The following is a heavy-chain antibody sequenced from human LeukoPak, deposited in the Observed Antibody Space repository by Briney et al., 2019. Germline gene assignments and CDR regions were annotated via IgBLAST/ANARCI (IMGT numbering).Heavy chain of an antibody. J-gene: IGHJ4*02. CDR1: GFTFSSYW. D-gene: IGHD3-10*01. CDR3: AREARITMVRGTFDY. Sequence: QPGGSLRLSCAASGFTFSSYWMNWVRQAPGKGLEWVANIKQDGSEKYYVDSVKGRLTISRDNAKNSLYLQMNSLRAEDMAVYYCAREARITMVRGTFDYWGQGTLVTVSS. CDR2: IKQDGSEK. V-gene: IGHV3-7*01.